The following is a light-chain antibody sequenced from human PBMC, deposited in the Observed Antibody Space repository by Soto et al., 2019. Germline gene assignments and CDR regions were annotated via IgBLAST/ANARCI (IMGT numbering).Light chain of an antibody. CDR3: SSYTSSSTPCV. CDR1: RKKFGGYYY. J-gene: IGLJ1*01. V-gene: IGLV2-14*01. CDR2: DFS. Sequence: QSVVTQPASESGSPGQSNTITCTGNRKKFGGYYYVSWYQQHPGKAPNLMIYDFSNRPSGVSNRFSGSKSGNTASLTISGLQAEDEADYYCSSYTSSSTPCVFGTGTKVTVL.